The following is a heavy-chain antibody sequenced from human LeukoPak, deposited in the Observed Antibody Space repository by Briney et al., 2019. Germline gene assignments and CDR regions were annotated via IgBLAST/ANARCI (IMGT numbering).Heavy chain of an antibody. V-gene: IGHV3-23*01. D-gene: IGHD3-22*01. Sequence: GGSLRLSCTASGFTFSSYSMNWVRQAPGKGLEWVSGLSNSGDSRYYADSVQGRFTISRDNSKNTLYLQMNSLRAEDTAVYYCAKGTMKVVLGGYWGQGTLVTVSS. CDR1: GFTFSSYS. CDR2: LSNSGDSR. CDR3: AKGTMKVVLGGY. J-gene: IGHJ4*02.